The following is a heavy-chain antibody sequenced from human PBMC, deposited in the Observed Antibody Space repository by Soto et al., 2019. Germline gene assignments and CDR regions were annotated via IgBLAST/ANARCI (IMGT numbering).Heavy chain of an antibody. V-gene: IGHV3-30*18. CDR2: ISYDGSNT. D-gene: IGHD4-17*01. J-gene: IGHJ4*02. CDR3: EKMDDYGDYLEYYFYY. CDR1: GFTFSSYG. Sequence: QVQLVESGGGVVQPGRSLRLSCAASGFTFSSYGMHWVRQAPGKGLEWVAVISYDGSNTYYADSVKGRFTISRDNSKNTLYVQMHSLRAEDTAVYYCEKMDDYGDYLEYYFYYWGQGTLVTVSS.